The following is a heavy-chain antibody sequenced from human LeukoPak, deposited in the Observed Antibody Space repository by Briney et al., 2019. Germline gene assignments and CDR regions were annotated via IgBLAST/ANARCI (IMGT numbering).Heavy chain of an antibody. CDR3: IIVGAYDH. J-gene: IGHJ4*02. Sequence: GGSLRLSCAASGLTLRDAWVSWVRQAPGKGLEWVGRVKSKTDGGTIDYVAPVKGRFTISRDDPKNTLYLQMNSLKIEDTAVYYCIIVGAYDHWGQGTLVTVSS. D-gene: IGHD1-26*01. V-gene: IGHV3-15*01. CDR2: VKSKTDGGTI. CDR1: GLTLRDAW.